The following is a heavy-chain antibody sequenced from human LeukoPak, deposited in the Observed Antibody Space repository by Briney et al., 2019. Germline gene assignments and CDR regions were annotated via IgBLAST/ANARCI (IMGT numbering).Heavy chain of an antibody. V-gene: IGHV3-30*18. D-gene: IGHD3-10*01. CDR2: ISYDGSNK. CDR1: GFTFSSYG. CDR3: AKENTMVRGVIITYFDY. J-gene: IGHJ4*02. Sequence: GGSLRLSCAAPGFTFSSYGMHWVRQAPGKGLEWVAVISYDGSNKYYADSVKGRFTISRDNSKNTLYLQMNSLRAEDTAVYYCAKENTMVRGVIITYFDYWGQGTLVTVSS.